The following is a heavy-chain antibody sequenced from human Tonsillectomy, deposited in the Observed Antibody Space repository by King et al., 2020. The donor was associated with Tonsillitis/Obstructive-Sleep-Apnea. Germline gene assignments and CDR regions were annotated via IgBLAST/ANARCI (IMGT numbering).Heavy chain of an antibody. CDR2: IYHSGTA. V-gene: IGHV4-59*08. CDR1: GGSISSYY. Sequence: VQLQESGPGLVKPSETLSLTCTVSGGSISSYYWSWIRQPPGKGLEWIGYIYHSGTAHYNPSLKSRVTISIDTSRNQFSLNLRSVTAADTAVYYCARHVGLNYFDYWGQGILVTVSS. J-gene: IGHJ4*02. D-gene: IGHD1-26*01. CDR3: ARHVGLNYFDY.